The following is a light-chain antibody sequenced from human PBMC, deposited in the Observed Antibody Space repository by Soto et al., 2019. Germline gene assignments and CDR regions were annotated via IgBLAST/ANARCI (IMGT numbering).Light chain of an antibody. J-gene: IGLJ2*01. Sequence: QSVLTQPASVSGSPGQSITISCTGTSSDVGGYNYVSWYQQHPGKAPKLMIYDVSNRPSGVSNRFSGSNSGNTASLTISGLQAEDEADYSCSSYPSSSTVVFGGGTKVTVL. V-gene: IGLV2-14*01. CDR2: DVS. CDR1: SSDVGGYNY. CDR3: SSYPSSSTVV.